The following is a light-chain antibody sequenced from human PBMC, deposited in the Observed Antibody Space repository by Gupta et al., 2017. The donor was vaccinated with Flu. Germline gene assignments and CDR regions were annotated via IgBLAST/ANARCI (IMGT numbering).Light chain of an antibody. J-gene: IGLJ3*02. CDR1: SGSVSASHS. Sequence: TITLTCGLNSGSVSASHSPSWYQQTPGRPPRTLIFDTNSRSSGVPARFSGSMLGNKAALTITGAQADDESDYYCALYMDGGFRLFGGGTKLTVL. V-gene: IGLV8-61*01. CDR2: DTN. CDR3: ALYMDGGFRL.